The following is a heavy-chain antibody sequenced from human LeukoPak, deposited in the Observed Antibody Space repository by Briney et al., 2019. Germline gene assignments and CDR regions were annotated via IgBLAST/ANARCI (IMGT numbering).Heavy chain of an antibody. J-gene: IGHJ6*03. CDR2: IYPGDSET. Sequence: GESLKISCTCSGYSFSSYWIGWVRQMSGKGLEWMGTIYPGDSETRYSPSFQGQVTISVDKSISTAFLQWSSLKASDSAMYYCARRGISGYDAPGDVYRHYYMDVWAKGTSVTVSS. V-gene: IGHV5-51*01. CDR1: GYSFSSYW. CDR3: ARRGISGYDAPGDVYRHYYMDV. D-gene: IGHD5-12*01.